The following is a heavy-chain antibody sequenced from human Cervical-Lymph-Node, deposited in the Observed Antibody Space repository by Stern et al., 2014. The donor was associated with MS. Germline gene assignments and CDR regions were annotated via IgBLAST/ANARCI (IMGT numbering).Heavy chain of an antibody. J-gene: IGHJ4*02. V-gene: IGHV4-39*01. D-gene: IGHD3-3*01. CDR1: GDSISSTSFY. Sequence: QLQLQESGPGLVKPSETVSLTCTVSGDSISSTSFYWGWIRQPPGKGLEXIGGIYYSGSTYYNPSLKSRVIISVDKSKNQFSLKLTSVTAADTAVYYCATSYFDFWSTYFDYWGQGTLVTVSS. CDR2: IYYSGST. CDR3: ATSYFDFWSTYFDY.